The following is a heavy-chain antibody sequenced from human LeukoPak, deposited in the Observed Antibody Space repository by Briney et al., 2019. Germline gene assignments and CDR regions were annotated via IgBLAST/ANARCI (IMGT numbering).Heavy chain of an antibody. Sequence: PGGSLRLSCAASGFTFSSYAMSWVRQAPGKGLEWVSSISSSSSYIYYADSVKGRFTISRDNAKNSLYLQMNSLRAEDTAVYYCARVNTAGGRAFDYWGQGTLVTVSS. J-gene: IGHJ4*02. CDR3: ARVNTAGGRAFDY. CDR2: ISSSSSYI. V-gene: IGHV3-21*01. CDR1: GFTFSSYA. D-gene: IGHD3-10*01.